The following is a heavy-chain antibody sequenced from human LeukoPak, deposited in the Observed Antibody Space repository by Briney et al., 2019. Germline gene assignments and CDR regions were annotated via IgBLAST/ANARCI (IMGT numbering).Heavy chain of an antibody. Sequence: GGSLRLSCAASGFTFSSYGMHWVRQAPGKGLEWVAVISYDGSNKYYADSVKGRFTISRDNSKNTLYLQMNSLRAGDTAVYYCAKSWMGATIGWGQGTLVTVSS. CDR2: ISYDGSNK. J-gene: IGHJ4*02. V-gene: IGHV3-30*18. CDR1: GFTFSSYG. CDR3: AKSWMGATIG. D-gene: IGHD5-12*01.